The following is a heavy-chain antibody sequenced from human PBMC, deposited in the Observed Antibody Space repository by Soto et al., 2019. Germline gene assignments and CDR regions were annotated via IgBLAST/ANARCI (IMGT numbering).Heavy chain of an antibody. CDR3: TTRRNYRTNWGFDP. V-gene: IGHV3-15*01. Sequence: EVQLVESGGGLVKPGGSLRLSCAASGFTFSNAWMSWVRQAPGKGLEWVGRIKSKTDGGTTDYAAPVKGRFTISRDDSKNTLYLQMNSLKTEDTAVYYCTTRRNYRTNWGFDPWGQGTLVTVSS. D-gene: IGHD1-7*01. CDR1: GFTFSNAW. J-gene: IGHJ5*02. CDR2: IKSKTDGGTT.